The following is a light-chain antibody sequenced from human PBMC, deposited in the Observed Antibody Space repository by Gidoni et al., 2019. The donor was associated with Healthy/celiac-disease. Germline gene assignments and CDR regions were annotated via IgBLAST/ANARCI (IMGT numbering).Light chain of an antibody. CDR3: QSFDSSLSAPVV. Sequence: QSVLTQPPSVSGAPGQRVTISCTGSSSNIGAGYDVHWYQHLPGTGPKLLIYGNSNRPSGVPDRFSGSKSGTSASLAITGLQAEDEADYYCQSFDSSLSAPVVFGGGTKLTVL. CDR2: GNS. V-gene: IGLV1-40*01. CDR1: SSNIGAGYD. J-gene: IGLJ2*01.